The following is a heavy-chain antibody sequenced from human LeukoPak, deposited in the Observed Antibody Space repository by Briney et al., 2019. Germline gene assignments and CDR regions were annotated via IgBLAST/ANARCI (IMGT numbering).Heavy chain of an antibody. CDR1: VGTFISYA. J-gene: IGHJ6*03. CDR2: IIPIFGTA. Sequence: SVKVSCKASVGTFISYAISWVRQAPGQGHEWMGGIIPIFGTANYAKHFQGRVTITTHDSTSTAYMELSSMRPEDTGVYYCARLRGVISTPYYYYMDVWGKGTTVTVSS. D-gene: IGHD3-10*01. V-gene: IGHV1-69*05. CDR3: ARLRGVISTPYYYYMDV.